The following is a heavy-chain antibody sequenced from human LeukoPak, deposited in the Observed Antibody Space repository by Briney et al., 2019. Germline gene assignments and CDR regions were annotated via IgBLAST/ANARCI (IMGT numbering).Heavy chain of an antibody. CDR2: IIPIFGIA. CDR3: ASLMSAGGTTFLDY. D-gene: IGHD1-26*01. Sequence: EASVKVSCKASGGTFSSYAISWVRQAPGQGLEWMGRIIPIFGIANYAQKFQGRVTITADKSTSTAYMELSSLRSEDTAVYYCASLMSAGGTTFLDYWGQGTLVTVSS. V-gene: IGHV1-69*04. CDR1: GGTFSSYA. J-gene: IGHJ4*02.